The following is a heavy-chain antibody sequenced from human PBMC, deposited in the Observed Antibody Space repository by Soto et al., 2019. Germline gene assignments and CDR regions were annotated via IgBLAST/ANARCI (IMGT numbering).Heavy chain of an antibody. V-gene: IGHV4-59*12. D-gene: IGHD3-10*01. J-gene: IGHJ3*02. CDR3: ARGLMVRGVPPSDAFDI. Sequence: SETLSLTCTVSGGSISSYYWSWIRQPPGKGLEWIGYIYYSGSTNYNPSLKSRVTISVDTSKNQFSLKLSSVTAADTAVYYCARGLMVRGVPPSDAFDIWGQGTMVTVSS. CDR1: GGSISSYY. CDR2: IYYSGST.